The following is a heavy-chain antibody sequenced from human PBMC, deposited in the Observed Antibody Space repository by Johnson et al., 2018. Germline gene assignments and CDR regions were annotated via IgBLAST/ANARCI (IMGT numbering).Heavy chain of an antibody. Sequence: VRLVESGGGLVQPGGSLRLSCAASGFTFSSYWMSWVRQAPGKGLEWVANIKQDGSEKYYVDSVKGRFTISRENAKDSLYLKMNSLRAEDTAVYYCAGDGLAILVARDYYYGMDVWGQGTTVTGSS. CDR3: AGDGLAILVARDYYYGMDV. V-gene: IGHV3-7*01. D-gene: IGHD3-9*01. J-gene: IGHJ6*02. CDR2: IKQDGSEK. CDR1: GFTFSSYW.